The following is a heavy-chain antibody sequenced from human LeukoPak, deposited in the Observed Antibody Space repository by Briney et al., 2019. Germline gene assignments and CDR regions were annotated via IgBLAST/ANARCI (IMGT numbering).Heavy chain of an antibody. CDR3: ARGRYDFWSGYYPTSYYYYGMDV. CDR2: MNPNSGNT. D-gene: IGHD3-3*01. V-gene: IGHV1-8*02. J-gene: IGHJ6*02. CDR1: GYTFTSYY. Sequence: AASVKVSCKASGYTFTSYYMHWVRQATGQGLEWMGWMNPNSGNTGYAQKFQGRVTMTRNTSISTAYMELSSLRSEDTAVYYCARGRYDFWSGYYPTSYYYYGMDVWGQGTTVTVSS.